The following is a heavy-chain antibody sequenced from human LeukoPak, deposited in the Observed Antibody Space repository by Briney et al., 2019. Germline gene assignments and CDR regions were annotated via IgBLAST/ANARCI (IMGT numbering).Heavy chain of an antibody. J-gene: IGHJ5*01. Sequence: SETLSLTCTVSGDSITTYYWSWIRQSPDRGLEWIGYIYYTGSSYYNPSLKSRVTMSIDTPKNQFSLKLSSVTAADTAVYYCVKGGQGFDSWGQGTLVTVSS. CDR2: IYYTGSS. CDR1: GDSITTYY. CDR3: VKGGQGFDS. V-gene: IGHV4-59*01.